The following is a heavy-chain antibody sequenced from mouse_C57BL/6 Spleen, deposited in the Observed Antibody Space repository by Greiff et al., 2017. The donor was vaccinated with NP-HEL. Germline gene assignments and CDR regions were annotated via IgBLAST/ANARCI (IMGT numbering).Heavy chain of an antibody. D-gene: IGHD1-1*01. CDR3: ARGYYYGSSYSAMDY. CDR2: INPYNGGT. CDR1: GYTFTDYY. J-gene: IGHJ4*01. V-gene: IGHV1-19*01. Sequence: EVQLQQSGPVLVKPGASVKMSCKASGYTFTDYYMNWVKQSHGKSLEWIGVINPYNGGTSYNQTFKGQATLTVDKSSSTAYMELNSLTSEDSAVYYCARGYYYGSSYSAMDYWGQGTSVTVSS.